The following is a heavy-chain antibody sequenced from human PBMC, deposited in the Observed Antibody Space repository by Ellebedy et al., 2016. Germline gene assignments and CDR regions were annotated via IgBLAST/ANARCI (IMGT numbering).Heavy chain of an antibody. V-gene: IGHV3-21*01. J-gene: IGHJ3*01. CDR3: TRGGLDNSFDV. D-gene: IGHD3-16*01. CDR1: GFTFNIAG. Sequence: GESLKISCTASGFTFNIAGMTWVRQAPGKGLEWVATIVFSGTATYYADSLKGRFIISRDNAKNSLFLQMNSLRVEDTAVYYCTRGGLDNSFDVWGQGTMVTVSS. CDR2: IVFSGTAT.